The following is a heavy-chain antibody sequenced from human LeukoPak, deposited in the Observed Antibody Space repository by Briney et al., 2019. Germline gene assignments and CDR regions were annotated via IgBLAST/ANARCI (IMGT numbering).Heavy chain of an antibody. V-gene: IGHV4-4*02. J-gene: IGHJ4*02. Sequence: SETLSLTCAVSGGSISNNNWWWSWVRPPPGKGLEWIGEIYHSGSTNYNPSLKSRVTISVDKSNNQFSLKLSSVTAADTAVYYCASAEPRGSNWYPYWGQGTLVTVSS. CDR2: IYHSGST. CDR3: ASAEPRGSNWYPY. CDR1: GGSISNNNW. D-gene: IGHD6-13*01.